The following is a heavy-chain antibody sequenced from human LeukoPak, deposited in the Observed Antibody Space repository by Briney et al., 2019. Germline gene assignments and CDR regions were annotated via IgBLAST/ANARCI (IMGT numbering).Heavy chain of an antibody. D-gene: IGHD2-2*01. CDR2: ISGSGGST. CDR3: AKDGEYCSSTSCSLDY. CDR1: GSTFNNYA. V-gene: IGHV3-23*01. Sequence: QPGGSLRLSCAASGSTFNNYAMSWVRQAPGKGLEWVSAISGSGGSTYYADSVKGRFTISRDNSKNTLYLQMNSLRAEDTAVYYCAKDGEYCSSTSCSLDYWGQGTLVTVSS. J-gene: IGHJ4*02.